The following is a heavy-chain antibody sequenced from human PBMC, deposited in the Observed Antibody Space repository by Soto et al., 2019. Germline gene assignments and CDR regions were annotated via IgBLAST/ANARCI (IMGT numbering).Heavy chain of an antibody. D-gene: IGHD2-2*01. V-gene: IGHV1-69*01. CDR3: ARVSVVVRAATHYYYGMDV. CDR1: GGTFSSYA. J-gene: IGHJ6*02. Sequence: QVQLVQSGAEVKKPGSSVKVSCKASGGTFSSYAISCVRQAPGQGLEWMGAIIPIFSTTNYAQKCQGRVTITAGDTTSTANMELSSLGSEYTVVYYCARVSVVVRAATHYYYGMDVWGQGTTIAVSS. CDR2: IIPIFSTT.